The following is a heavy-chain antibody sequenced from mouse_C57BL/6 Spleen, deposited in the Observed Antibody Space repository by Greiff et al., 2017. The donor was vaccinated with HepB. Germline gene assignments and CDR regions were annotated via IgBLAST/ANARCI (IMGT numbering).Heavy chain of an antibody. CDR2: IDPETGGT. J-gene: IGHJ2*01. D-gene: IGHD2-3*01. Sequence: VKLMESGAELVRPGASVTLSCKASGYTFTDYEMHWVKQTPVHGLEWIGAIDPETGGTAYNQKFKGKAILTADKSSSTAYMELRSLTSEDSAVYYCTRFSIYDGYYLRYFDYWGQGTTLTVSS. CDR3: TRFSIYDGYYLRYFDY. V-gene: IGHV1-15*01. CDR1: GYTFTDYE.